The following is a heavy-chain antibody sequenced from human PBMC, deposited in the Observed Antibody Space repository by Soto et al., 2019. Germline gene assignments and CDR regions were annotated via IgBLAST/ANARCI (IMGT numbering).Heavy chain of an antibody. J-gene: IGHJ4*02. D-gene: IGHD2-15*01. V-gene: IGHV3-7*05. CDR2: IKEDGSEE. CDR3: ARDRPTQYCTGGTCYSGRGSDY. CDR1: GFTFNMFW. Sequence: GGSLRLSCAASGFTFNMFWMSWVRQAPGKGLEWVANIKEDGSEEYYVASVQGRFTISRDNAKNSLYLQMNSLRAEDTAVYYCARDRPTQYCTGGTCYSGRGSDYWGQGTLVTVSS.